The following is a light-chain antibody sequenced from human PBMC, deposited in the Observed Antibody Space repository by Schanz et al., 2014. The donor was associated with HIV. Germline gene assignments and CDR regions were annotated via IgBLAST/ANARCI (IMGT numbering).Light chain of an antibody. J-gene: IGKJ4*01. CDR2: GAS. CDR1: QSVSSSY. V-gene: IGKV3D-20*02. CDR3: QQRSNRPPLT. Sequence: EIVLTQSPGTLSLSPGERATLSCRASQSVSSSYLAWYQQKPGQAPRLLIFGASNRATGIPDRFSGGGSGTDFTLTIDSLEPEDFAVYYCQQRSNRPPLTFGGGTKVEIK.